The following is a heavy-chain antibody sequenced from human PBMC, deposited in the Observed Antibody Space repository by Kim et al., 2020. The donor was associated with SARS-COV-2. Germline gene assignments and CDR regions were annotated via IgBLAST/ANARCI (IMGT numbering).Heavy chain of an antibody. V-gene: IGHV4-34*01. D-gene: IGHD6-13*01. CDR2: INHSGST. Sequence: SETLSLTCAVYGGSFSGYYWSWIRQPPGKGLEWIGEINHSGSTNYNPSLKSRVTISVDTSKNQFSLKLSSVTAADTAVYYCARGGQNDSGYSSSWSFDY. CDR1: GGSFSGYY. CDR3: ARGGQNDSGYSSSWSFDY. J-gene: IGHJ4*01.